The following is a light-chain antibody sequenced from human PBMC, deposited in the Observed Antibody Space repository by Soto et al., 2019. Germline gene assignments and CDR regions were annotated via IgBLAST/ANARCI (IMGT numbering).Light chain of an antibody. J-gene: IGLJ3*02. CDR3: SSYAGSNLWV. V-gene: IGLV2-8*01. Sequence: QSVLTQPPSASGSPGQSVTISCTGTSSDVGGYNYVSWYQQHPGKAPKLMIYEVSKRPSGVPDRFSGSKSGNTASLTVSGLQAVDEADYYCSSYAGSNLWVFGGGTKLTVL. CDR1: SSDVGGYNY. CDR2: EVS.